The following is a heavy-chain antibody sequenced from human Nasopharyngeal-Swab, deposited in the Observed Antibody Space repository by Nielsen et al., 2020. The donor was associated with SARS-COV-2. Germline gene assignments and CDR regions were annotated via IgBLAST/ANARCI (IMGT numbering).Heavy chain of an antibody. J-gene: IGHJ5*02. CDR2: VKSKTDGGTT. CDR1: GFSLRNAW. V-gene: IGHV3-15*01. CDR3: TTDRPIVVVSVAEP. Sequence: GESLKISCAASGFSLRNAWMSWVRQAPGKGLEWVGRVKSKTDGGTTDYAAPVKGRFTISRDDSKNTLYLQMSSLRTEDTAVYYCTTDRPIVVVSVAEPWGQGTLVTVSS. D-gene: IGHD2-2*01.